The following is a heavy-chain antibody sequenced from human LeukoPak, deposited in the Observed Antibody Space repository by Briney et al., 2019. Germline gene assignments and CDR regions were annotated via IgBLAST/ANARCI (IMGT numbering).Heavy chain of an antibody. Sequence: ASVKVSCKVSGYTLTELSMHWVRQAPGKGLEWMGGFDPEDGETIYAQKFQGRVTMTEDTSTDTAYMELSSLRSEDTAVYYCATAEPLRYCSGGSCYSYFDYRGQGTLVTVSS. V-gene: IGHV1-24*01. CDR2: FDPEDGET. D-gene: IGHD2-15*01. CDR1: GYTLTELS. J-gene: IGHJ4*02. CDR3: ATAEPLRYCSGGSCYSYFDY.